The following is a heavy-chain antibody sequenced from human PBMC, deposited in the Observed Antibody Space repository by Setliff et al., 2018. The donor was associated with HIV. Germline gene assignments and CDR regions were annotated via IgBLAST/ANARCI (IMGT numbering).Heavy chain of an antibody. J-gene: IGHJ6*03. Sequence: SVKVSCKASGGTFSNYASSWVRQAPGQGLEWMGGIIPIFGTANYAQKFQGRVTSTADESTSTAYMELNSLRSEDTAVYYCARAGDWYYYYMDVWGKGTTVTVSS. CDR2: IIPIFGTA. D-gene: IGHD3-16*01. CDR3: ARAGDWYYYYMDV. V-gene: IGHV1-69*13. CDR1: GGTFSNYA.